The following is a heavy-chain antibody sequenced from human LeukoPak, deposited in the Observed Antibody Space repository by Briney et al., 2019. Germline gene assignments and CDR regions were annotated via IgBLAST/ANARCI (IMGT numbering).Heavy chain of an antibody. V-gene: IGHV1-69*13. D-gene: IGHD6-6*01. Sequence: ASVKVSCKASGGTFSSYAISWVRQAPGQGLEWMGGIIPIFGTANYAQKFQGRVTITADESTSTAYMELSSLRSEDTAVYYCARVLLNEYSSSVYYGMDVWGQGTTVTVSS. CDR2: IIPIFGTA. CDR1: GGTFSSYA. J-gene: IGHJ6*02. CDR3: ARVLLNEYSSSVYYGMDV.